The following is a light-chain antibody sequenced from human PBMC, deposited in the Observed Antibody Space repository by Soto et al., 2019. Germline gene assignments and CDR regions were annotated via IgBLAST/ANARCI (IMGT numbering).Light chain of an antibody. V-gene: IGKV3D-20*02. CDR3: QQRSNWPT. J-gene: IGKJ1*01. CDR1: QSVSSSY. CDR2: GAS. Sequence: EIVLTQSPGTLSLSPGERGTLSCRASQSVSSSYLAWYQQKPGQAPRLLIYGASIRATGIPDRFSGSGSGTDFTLTISSLEPDDFAVYYCQQRSNWPTFGQGTKVDI.